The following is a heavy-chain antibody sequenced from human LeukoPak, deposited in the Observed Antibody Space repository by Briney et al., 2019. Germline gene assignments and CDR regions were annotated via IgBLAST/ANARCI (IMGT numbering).Heavy chain of an antibody. CDR3: AKSKRGFRSVTTGPLGY. J-gene: IGHJ4*02. Sequence: PGGSLRLSCAASGFTFSTHDLNGVREAPGKGREGGAVISYDGSNKYYADSVKGRFTISRDNSKNTLYLQMNSLRAEDTAVYYCAKSKRGFRSVTTGPLGYWGQGTLVTVSS. D-gene: IGHD4-17*01. CDR1: GFTFSTHD. V-gene: IGHV3-30*18. CDR2: ISYDGSNK.